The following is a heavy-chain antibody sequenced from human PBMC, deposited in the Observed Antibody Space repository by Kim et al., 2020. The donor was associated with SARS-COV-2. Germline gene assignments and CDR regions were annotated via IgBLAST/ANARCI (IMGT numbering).Heavy chain of an antibody. V-gene: IGHV4-59*01. Sequence: AETLSLTFIVSSFSINSYYCLLIRQAPGKGLDWIGYIYSSGTTHYNPSLKIRVTISLDTSKNQFSLYMTSVSAAYTAVYYFSRARPELTSPLFYSYYY. CDR2: IYSSGTT. CDR3: SRARPELTSPLFYSYYY. D-gene: IGHD1-7*01. CDR1: SFSINSYY. J-gene: IGHJ6*03.